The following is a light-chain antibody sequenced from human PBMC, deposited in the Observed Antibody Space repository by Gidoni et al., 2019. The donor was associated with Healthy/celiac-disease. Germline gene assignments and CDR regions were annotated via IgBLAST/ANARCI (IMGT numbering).Light chain of an antibody. CDR3: CSYAGSYTYV. J-gene: IGLJ1*01. V-gene: IGLV2-11*01. CDR1: SIDVGGYNY. Sequence: QSALTQPRPVSGSPGQSVTISCTGTSIDVGGYNYVSWYQQHPGKAPKLMIYDVSKRPSGVPDRFSGSKSGNTASLTISGLQAEDEADYYCCSYAGSYTYVFGTGTKVTVL. CDR2: DVS.